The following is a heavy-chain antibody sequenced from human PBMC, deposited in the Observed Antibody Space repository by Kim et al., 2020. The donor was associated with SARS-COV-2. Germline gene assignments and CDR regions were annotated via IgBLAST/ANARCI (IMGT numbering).Heavy chain of an antibody. Sequence: ASVKVSCKASGYSFTTYYIHWVRQAPGQGLEWVGIINPSGGSTSYAQKFQGRITMTRDTSTSTVYMELSSLRSEDTAVYYCARKGPNSSSWADYWGQGTLVTVSS. CDR2: INPSGGST. CDR1: GYSFTTYY. CDR3: ARKGPNSSSWADY. V-gene: IGHV1-46*01. D-gene: IGHD6-13*01. J-gene: IGHJ4*02.